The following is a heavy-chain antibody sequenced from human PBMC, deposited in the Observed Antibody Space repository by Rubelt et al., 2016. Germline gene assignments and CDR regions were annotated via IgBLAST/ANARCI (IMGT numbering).Heavy chain of an antibody. J-gene: IGHJ6*02. D-gene: IGHD2-21*01. V-gene: IGHV4-30-2*01. CDR3: ARSAASRDYHGMDV. CDR1: GASISSGGYS. CDR2: IYHTGST. Sequence: QLQLQESGSRLVKPSQTLSLTCAVSGASISSGGYSWSWIRQPPGKGLEWIGYIYHTGSTFYNPSLKSRVTLSVDWAKNHFSLRLSSVTAADTAVYYGARSAASRDYHGMDVWGQGTTVTVSS.